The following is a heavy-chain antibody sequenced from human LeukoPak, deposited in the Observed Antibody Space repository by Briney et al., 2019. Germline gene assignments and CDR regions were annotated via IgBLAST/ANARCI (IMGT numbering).Heavy chain of an antibody. Sequence: SETLSLTCTVSGGSISSGGYYWSWIRQPPGKGLEWIGYIYHSGSTYYNPSLKSRVTISVDRSKNQFSLKLSSVTAADTAVYYCAIFNVPDDAFDIWGQGTMVTVSS. CDR2: IYHSGST. CDR1: GGSISSGGYY. J-gene: IGHJ3*02. D-gene: IGHD1-14*01. V-gene: IGHV4-30-2*01. CDR3: AIFNVPDDAFDI.